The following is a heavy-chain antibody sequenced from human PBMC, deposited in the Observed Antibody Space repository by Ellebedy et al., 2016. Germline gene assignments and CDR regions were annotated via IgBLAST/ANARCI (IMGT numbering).Heavy chain of an antibody. CDR3: VKDMGPGGGYDFDH. CDR2: ISWNSGTI. Sequence: GGSLRLSCAVSGFTFDDHAMHWVRQAPGKGLEWVSRISWNSGTIDYADSVKGRFTISRDNAKKSLYLQMNSLRLEDTAFYYCVKDMGPGGGYDFDHWGQGALVTVSS. V-gene: IGHV3-9*01. D-gene: IGHD1-26*01. J-gene: IGHJ4*02. CDR1: GFTFDDHA.